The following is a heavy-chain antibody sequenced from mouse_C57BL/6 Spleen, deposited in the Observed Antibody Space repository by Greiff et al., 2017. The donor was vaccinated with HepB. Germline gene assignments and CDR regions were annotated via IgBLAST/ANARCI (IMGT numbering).Heavy chain of an antibody. V-gene: IGHV5-4*03. J-gene: IGHJ4*01. CDR1: GFTFSSYA. Sequence: EVMLVESGGGLVKPGGSLKLSCAASGFTFSSYAMSWVRQTPEKRLEWVATISDGGSYTYYPDNVKGRFTISRDNAKNNLYLQMSHLKSEDTAMYYCARPITTVVADYAMDYWGQGTSVTVSS. CDR3: ARPITTVVADYAMDY. D-gene: IGHD1-1*01. CDR2: ISDGGSYT.